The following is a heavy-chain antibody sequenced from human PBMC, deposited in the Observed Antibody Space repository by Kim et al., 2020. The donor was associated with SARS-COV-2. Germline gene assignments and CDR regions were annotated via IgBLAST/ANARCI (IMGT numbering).Heavy chain of an antibody. Sequence: GGSLRLSCAASGFTFSSYGMHWVRQAPGKGLEWVAVIWYDGSNKYYADSVKGRFTISRDNSKNTLYLQMNSLRAEDTAVYYCARELGFGESSGGDAFDIWGQGTMVTVSS. V-gene: IGHV3-33*01. D-gene: IGHD3-10*01. CDR3: ARELGFGESSGGDAFDI. J-gene: IGHJ3*02. CDR1: GFTFSSYG. CDR2: IWYDGSNK.